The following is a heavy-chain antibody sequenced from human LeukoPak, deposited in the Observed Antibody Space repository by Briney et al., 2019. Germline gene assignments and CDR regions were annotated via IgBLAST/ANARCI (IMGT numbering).Heavy chain of an antibody. CDR1: GFTVSSNY. V-gene: IGHV3-53*01. J-gene: IGHJ4*02. Sequence: GGSLRLSCAASGFTVSSNYMSWVRQAPGKGLEWVSIIYGGGSTYYADSVKGRFTISRDNSKNTLYLQMNSLRAEDTAVYYCAKRRYSGSYFDYWGQGTLVTVSP. CDR2: IYGGGST. CDR3: AKRRYSGSYFDY. D-gene: IGHD1-26*01.